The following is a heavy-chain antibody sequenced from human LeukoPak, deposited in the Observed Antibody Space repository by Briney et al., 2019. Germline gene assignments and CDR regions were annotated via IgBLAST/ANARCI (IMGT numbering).Heavy chain of an antibody. CDR3: ARDYYDSSGWGLYYYMDV. V-gene: IGHV4-39*07. CDR1: GGSMRSSSYY. CDR2: IYYSGGT. D-gene: IGHD3-22*01. Sequence: SETLSLTCTVSGGSMRSSSYYWGWIRQPPGKGLEWIGTIYYSGGTDYNASLKSRVTISLDTSKNQFSLKLSSVTAADTAVYYCARDYYDSSGWGLYYYMDVWGKGTTVTVSS. J-gene: IGHJ6*03.